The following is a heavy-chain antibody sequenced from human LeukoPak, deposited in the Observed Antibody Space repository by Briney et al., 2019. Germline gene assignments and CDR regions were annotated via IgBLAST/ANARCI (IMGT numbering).Heavy chain of an antibody. CDR1: GGSISSGDYY. CDR2: ICYSGST. D-gene: IGHD3-22*01. Sequence: SETLSLTCTVSGGSISSGDYYWSWIRQPPGKGLEWIGYICYSGSTYYNPSLKSRFTISLDTSKNQFSLRLSSVTAADTAVYYCARVGYYDSSGYYYALAYWGQGTLVTVSS. CDR3: ARVGYYDSSGYYYALAY. V-gene: IGHV4-30-4*01. J-gene: IGHJ4*02.